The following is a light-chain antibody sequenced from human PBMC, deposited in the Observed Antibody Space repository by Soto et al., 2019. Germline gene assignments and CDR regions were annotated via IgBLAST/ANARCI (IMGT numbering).Light chain of an antibody. CDR3: QQYYSTPQT. J-gene: IGKJ1*01. Sequence: DIVMTQSPDSLAVSLGERATINCKSSQSVLYSSNNKNYLAWYQQKPGQPPKLLIYWASTRDSGVPDRFSGSGSATDFTLTISSLQAEDVAVYYCQQYYSTPQTFGQGTKVEIK. CDR1: QSVLYSSNNKNY. V-gene: IGKV4-1*01. CDR2: WAS.